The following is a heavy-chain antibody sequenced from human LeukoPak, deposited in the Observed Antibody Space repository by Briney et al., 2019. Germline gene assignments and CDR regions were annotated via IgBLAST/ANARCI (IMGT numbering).Heavy chain of an antibody. Sequence: PGGSLRLSCAASGFTLSSYAMHWVRQAPGKGLEYVSAISSNGGSTYYANSVKGRFTISRDNSKNTLYLQMGSLRAEDMAVYYCARGPLTQYYYYYYYMDVWGKGTTVTVSS. V-gene: IGHV3-64*01. CDR2: ISSNGGST. CDR3: ARGPLTQYYYYYYYMDV. CDR1: GFTLSSYA. J-gene: IGHJ6*03. D-gene: IGHD4/OR15-4a*01.